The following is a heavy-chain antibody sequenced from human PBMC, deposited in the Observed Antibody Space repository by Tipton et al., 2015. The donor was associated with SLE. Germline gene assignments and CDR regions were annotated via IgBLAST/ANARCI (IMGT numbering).Heavy chain of an antibody. CDR1: GGSISSGGYY. CDR3: ARGTRIAVGLDV. J-gene: IGHJ6*02. Sequence: TLSLTCTVSGGSISSGGYYWSWIRQHPGKGLEWIGYIYYSGSTNYNPSLKSRVTISVDTSKNQFSLKLSSVTAADTAVYYCARGTRIAVGLDVWGQGTTATVSS. D-gene: IGHD6-19*01. V-gene: IGHV4-61*08. CDR2: IYYSGST.